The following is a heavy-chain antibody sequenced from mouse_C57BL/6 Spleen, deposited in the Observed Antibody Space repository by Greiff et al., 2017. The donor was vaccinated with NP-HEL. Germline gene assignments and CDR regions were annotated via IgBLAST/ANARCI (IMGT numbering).Heavy chain of an antibody. CDR3: ARERKTGFAY. Sequence: EVKLVESGPGLVKPSQSLSLTCSVTGYSITSGYYWNWIRQFPGNKLEWMGYISYDGSNNYNPSLKNRISITRDTSKNQFFLKLNSVTTEDTATYYCARERKTGFAYWGQGTLVTVSA. CDR1: GYSITSGYY. J-gene: IGHJ3*01. V-gene: IGHV3-6*01. CDR2: ISYDGSN. D-gene: IGHD4-1*01.